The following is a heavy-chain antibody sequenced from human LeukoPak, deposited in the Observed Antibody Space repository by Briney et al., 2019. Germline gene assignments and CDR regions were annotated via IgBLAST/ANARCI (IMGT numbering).Heavy chain of an antibody. CDR3: ARDPYGIVATPYYFDY. V-gene: IGHV3-21*01. CDR1: GFTFSSYS. Sequence: PGGSLRLSCAASGFTFSSYSMNWVRQAPGKGLEWVSSISSSSSYIYYADSVRGRFTISRDNAKNSLYLQMNSLRAEDTAVYYCARDPYGIVATPYYFDYWGQGTLVTVSS. CDR2: ISSSSSYI. J-gene: IGHJ4*02. D-gene: IGHD5-12*01.